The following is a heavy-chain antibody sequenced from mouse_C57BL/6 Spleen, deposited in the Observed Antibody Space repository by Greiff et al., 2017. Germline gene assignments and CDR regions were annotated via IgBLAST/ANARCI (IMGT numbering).Heavy chain of an antibody. CDR1: GYTFTSYW. CDR2: IDPSDSYT. D-gene: IGHD1-1*02. V-gene: IGHV1-59*01. Sequence: VKLQQPGAELVRPGTSVKLSCKASGYTFTSYWMHWVKQRPGQGLEWIGVIDPSDSYTNYNQKFKGKATLTVDTSSSTAYRQLSSLTSEDSAVYYCSYGTFAYWGQGTLVTVSA. J-gene: IGHJ3*01. CDR3: SYGTFAY.